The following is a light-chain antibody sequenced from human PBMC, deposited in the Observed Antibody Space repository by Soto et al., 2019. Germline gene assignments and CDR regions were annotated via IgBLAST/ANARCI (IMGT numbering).Light chain of an antibody. CDR2: EVT. V-gene: IGLV2-14*01. CDR1: SRDVCGYKF. CDR3: TSYTLDSPKWA. Sequence: QSALTQPASVSGSPGQSITISCTGTSRDVCGYKFVSWLQQHPGKAPKLLIYEVTNRPSGVSDRFAGSRSGNTAFLTISGLQDEDEADYYCTSYTLDSPKWAFGGGTQLTVL. J-gene: IGLJ2*01.